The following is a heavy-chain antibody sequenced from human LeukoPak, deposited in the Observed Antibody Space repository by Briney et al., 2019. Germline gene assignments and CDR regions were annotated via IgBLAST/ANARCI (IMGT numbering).Heavy chain of an antibody. V-gene: IGHV1-69*13. CDR3: AREDGKTYSFED. CDR1: GGTFSSYA. Sequence: ASVKVSCKASGGTFSSYAISWVRQAPGQGLEWMGGIIPIFGTANYAQKFQGRVTITADESTSTAYMELSSLRSEDTAVYYCAREDGKTYSFEDWGQGTLVTVSS. D-gene: IGHD2-15*01. J-gene: IGHJ4*02. CDR2: IIPIFGTA.